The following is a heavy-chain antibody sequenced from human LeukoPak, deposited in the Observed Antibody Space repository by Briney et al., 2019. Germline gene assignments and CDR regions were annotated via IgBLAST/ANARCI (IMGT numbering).Heavy chain of an antibody. CDR2: ISSVGNTI. CDR1: GFTFNYHS. CDR3: ARDKVRVGLSAFDY. Sequence: GGSLRLSCAASGFTFNYHSMNWVRQAPGKGLEWISYISSVGNTIFYADSLKGRFTISRDNARDSLFLQMNSLRPEHTAISFCARDKVRVGLSAFDYWGPGALVTVSS. J-gene: IGHJ4*02. V-gene: IGHV3-48*01. D-gene: IGHD1-26*01.